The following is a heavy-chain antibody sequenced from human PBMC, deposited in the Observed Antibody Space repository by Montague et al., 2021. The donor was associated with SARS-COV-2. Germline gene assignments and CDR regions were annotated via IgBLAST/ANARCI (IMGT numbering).Heavy chain of an antibody. D-gene: IGHD3-10*01. CDR3: ARDKGGERLLWFGELFTHNWFDP. Sequence: SLRLSCAASGLTFSSYAMHWVRQAPGKGLEWVAVISYDGSNKYYADSVKGRFTISRDNSKNTLYLQMNSLRAEDTAVYYCARDKGGERLLWFGELFTHNWFDPWGQGTLVTVSS. V-gene: IGHV3-30-3*01. CDR2: ISYDGSNK. CDR1: GLTFSSYA. J-gene: IGHJ5*02.